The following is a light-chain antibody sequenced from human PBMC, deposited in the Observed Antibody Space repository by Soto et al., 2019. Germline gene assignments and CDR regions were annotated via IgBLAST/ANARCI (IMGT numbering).Light chain of an antibody. Sequence: EIVLTQSPATLSLSPGETATLSCRASQRISTQLGWYQHKPGQAPRLVIYDASERAVGIPARFSGSGSGTDFTLTIHRLEPEDVAVYFCQQRDSWPITFGGGTKVEVK. CDR3: QQRDSWPIT. CDR1: QRISTQ. CDR2: DAS. V-gene: IGKV3-11*01. J-gene: IGKJ4*01.